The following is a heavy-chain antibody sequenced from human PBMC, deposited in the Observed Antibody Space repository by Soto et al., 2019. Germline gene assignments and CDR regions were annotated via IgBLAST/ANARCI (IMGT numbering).Heavy chain of an antibody. CDR3: ARGTIDFWSGYPYYFDY. D-gene: IGHD3-3*01. Sequence: QVQLQESGPGLVKPSQTLSLTCTVSGGSISSGGYYWSWIRQHPGKGLEWIGYIYYSGSTYYNPSLKSRVTISVDTSKNQFSLKLSSVTATDTAVYYCARGTIDFWSGYPYYFDYWGQGTLVTVSS. J-gene: IGHJ4*02. V-gene: IGHV4-31*03. CDR1: GGSISSGGYY. CDR2: IYYSGST.